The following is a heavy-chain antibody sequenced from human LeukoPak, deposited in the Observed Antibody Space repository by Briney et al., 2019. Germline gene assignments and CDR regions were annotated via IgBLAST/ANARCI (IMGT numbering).Heavy chain of an antibody. Sequence: GTSLRLSCAASGFTFSNYAIHWIRQAPGKGLEWVSTISGGGGSTYYADSVKGRFTISRDNSKNTLYLQVNSLRAEDTAVYYCAKGGKWDVTPFDYWGQGTLVTVSS. CDR1: GFTFSNYA. V-gene: IGHV3-23*01. CDR2: ISGGGGST. CDR3: AKGGKWDVTPFDY. J-gene: IGHJ4*02. D-gene: IGHD1-26*01.